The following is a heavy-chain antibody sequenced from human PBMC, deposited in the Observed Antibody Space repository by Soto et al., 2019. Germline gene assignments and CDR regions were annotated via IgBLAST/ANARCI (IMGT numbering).Heavy chain of an antibody. J-gene: IGHJ4*02. V-gene: IGHV3-30*04. Sequence: PGGSLRLSCAASGFTFSSYSMHWVRQAPGKGLEWVAVISYDGINKYYADSVKGRFTISRENSKNTLYLQMNSLRAEDTAVYYCARDEASGMVRGVIHCGQGTLVTVSP. CDR3: ARDEASGMVRGVIH. D-gene: IGHD3-10*01. CDR2: ISYDGINK. CDR1: GFTFSSYS.